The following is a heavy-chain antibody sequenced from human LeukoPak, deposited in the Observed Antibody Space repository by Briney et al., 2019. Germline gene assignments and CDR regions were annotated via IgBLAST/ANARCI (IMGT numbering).Heavy chain of an antibody. CDR2: ISGSGGST. J-gene: IGHJ4*02. CDR3: AKDGGQQLVPFDY. CDR1: GFTFSSYA. D-gene: IGHD6-13*01. Sequence: GGSLRLSCAASGFTFSSYAISWVRQAPGKGLEWVSAISGSGGSTYYADSVKGRFTISRDNSKNTLYLQMNSLRAEDTAVYYCAKDGGQQLVPFDYWGQGTLVTVSS. V-gene: IGHV3-23*01.